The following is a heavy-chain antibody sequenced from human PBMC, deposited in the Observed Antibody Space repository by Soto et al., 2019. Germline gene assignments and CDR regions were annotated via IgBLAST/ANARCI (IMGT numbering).Heavy chain of an antibody. V-gene: IGHV3-30*03. D-gene: IGHD6-19*01. CDR3: TSSSGWYSYFDN. CDR2: ISCDGNNE. CDR1: GFSFSSYG. J-gene: IGHJ4*02. Sequence: QVQLVESGGGVVQPGRSLRLSCAASGFSFSSYGMHWVRQAPGKGLEWVAVISCDGNNEYYGDSVKGRFTISRDNSKNTLYLQMNSLRAEDTAVYYCTSSSGWYSYFDNWGQGTLVTVSS.